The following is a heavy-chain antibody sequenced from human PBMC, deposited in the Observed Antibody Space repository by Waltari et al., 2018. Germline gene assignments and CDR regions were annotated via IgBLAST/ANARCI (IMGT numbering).Heavy chain of an antibody. V-gene: IGHV4-34*01. CDR1: GGSFSGYY. CDR2: INHSGGT. D-gene: IGHD3-3*01. Sequence: QVQLQQWGAGLLKPSETLSLTCAVYGGSFSGYYWSWIRQPPGKGLEWIGEINHSGGTNYSRSLKSRGTISVDTSRNQCSLKLSSVTAADTAGYYCARVWYDFWSGHNWFDPWGQGTLVTVSS. CDR3: ARVWYDFWSGHNWFDP. J-gene: IGHJ5*02.